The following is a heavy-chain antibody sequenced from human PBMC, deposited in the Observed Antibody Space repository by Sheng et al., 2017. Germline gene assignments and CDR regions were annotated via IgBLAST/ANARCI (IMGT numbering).Heavy chain of an antibody. CDR3: ARSEAPRYYYYYYLDV. J-gene: IGHJ6*03. D-gene: IGHD3-9*01. Sequence: QAQLVQSGAEVKKPGASVKVSCEASGYTFTDYYMHWVRQAPGQGLEWMGWINPKNGDTKYLQKFQGRVTMTRDTSFSTAYMEVTRLSFDDTAVYYCARSEAPRYYYYYYLDVWAKGPRSPSP. CDR1: GYTFTDYY. CDR2: INPKNGDT. V-gene: IGHV1-2*02.